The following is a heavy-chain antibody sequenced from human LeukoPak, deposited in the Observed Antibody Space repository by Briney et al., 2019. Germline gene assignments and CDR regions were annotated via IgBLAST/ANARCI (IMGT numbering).Heavy chain of an antibody. Sequence: GASVKVSCKASGYTFTNYGISWVRQAPGQGLEWMGWISAYNGNTNYAQKLQGRVTMTTDTSTSTAYMELRSLRSDDTAVYYCARAPYRGSRYFDYGMDVWGQGTTVTVSS. CDR3: ARAPYRGSRYFDYGMDV. V-gene: IGHV1-18*01. CDR1: GYTFTNYG. CDR2: ISAYNGNT. D-gene: IGHD3-9*01. J-gene: IGHJ6*02.